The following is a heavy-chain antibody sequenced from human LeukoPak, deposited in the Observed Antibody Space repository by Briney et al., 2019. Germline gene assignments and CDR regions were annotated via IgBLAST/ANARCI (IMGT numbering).Heavy chain of an antibody. V-gene: IGHV4-34*01. Sequence: PSETLSLTCAVYGGSFSGYYWSWIRQPPGKGLEWIGEINHSGSTNYNPSLKSRVTISVDTSKNQFSLKLSSVTAADTAVYYCARDRSQPMPRYYYMDVWGKGTTVTVSS. J-gene: IGHJ6*03. CDR1: GGSFSGYY. D-gene: IGHD2-2*01. CDR2: INHSGST. CDR3: ARDRSQPMPRYYYMDV.